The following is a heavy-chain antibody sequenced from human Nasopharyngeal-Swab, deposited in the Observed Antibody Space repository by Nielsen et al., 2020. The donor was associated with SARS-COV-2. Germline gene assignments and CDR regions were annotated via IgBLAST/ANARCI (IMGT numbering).Heavy chain of an antibody. CDR3: AKDQMSGIAAALQH. D-gene: IGHD6-13*01. CDR2: ISYDGSNK. Sequence: VRQAPGKGLEWVAVISYDGSNKYYADSVKGRFTISRDNSKNTLYLQMNSLRAEDTAVCYCAKDQMSGIAAALQHWGQGTLVTVSS. J-gene: IGHJ1*01. V-gene: IGHV3-30*18.